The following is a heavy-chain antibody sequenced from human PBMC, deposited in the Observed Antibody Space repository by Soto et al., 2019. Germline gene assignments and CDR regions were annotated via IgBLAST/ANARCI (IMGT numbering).Heavy chain of an antibody. CDR2: ISGSGGST. V-gene: IGHV3-23*01. CDR1: GFTFSSYA. CDR3: AKDLLYGDYTPHTHLDV. J-gene: IGHJ6*02. D-gene: IGHD4-17*01. Sequence: GGSLRLSCAASGFTFSSYAMSWVRQAPGKGLEWVSAISGSGGSTYYADSVKGRFTISRDNSKNTLYLQMNSLRAEDTAVYYCAKDLLYGDYTPHTHLDVCGQGTSLPISS.